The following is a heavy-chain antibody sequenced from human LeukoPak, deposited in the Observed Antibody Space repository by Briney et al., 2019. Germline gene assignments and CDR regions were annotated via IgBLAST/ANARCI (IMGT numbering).Heavy chain of an antibody. CDR3: VKRTTDYYYYDY. V-gene: IGHV3-53*05. D-gene: IGHD3-9*01. CDR1: GFIVSSNY. CDR2: IYTGGNT. Sequence: GGSLRLSCAASGFIVSSNYMNWVRQAPGKGLEWVSVIYTGGNTYYADSVKGRFTISRDNSKNTPYLQTSSLRAEDTAVYYCVKRTTDYYYYDYLGRGTLVTVSS. J-gene: IGHJ4*02.